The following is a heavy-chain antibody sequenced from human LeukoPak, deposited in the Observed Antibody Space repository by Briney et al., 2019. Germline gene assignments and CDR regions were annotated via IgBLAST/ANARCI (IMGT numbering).Heavy chain of an antibody. J-gene: IGHJ4*02. CDR1: GFTFRNYW. CDR2: IKQDGSDR. V-gene: IGHV3-7*03. CDR3: VRNLAVAGTCFDS. Sequence: PGGSLRLSCAASGFTFRNYWMSWVRQAPGTGLEWVVNIKQDGSDRNYVTSVRGRFTISRDNAESSLYLQMNSLRVEDTAVYYCVRNLAVAGTCFDSWGQGTLVTVSS. D-gene: IGHD6-19*01.